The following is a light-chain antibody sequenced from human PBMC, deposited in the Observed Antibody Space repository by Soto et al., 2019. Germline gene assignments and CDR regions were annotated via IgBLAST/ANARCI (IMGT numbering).Light chain of an antibody. Sequence: DIQMTQSPSSLSASVGDRVTITCRASQSISSYLNWYQQKPGRAPKLLIYAASSLQSGVPSRFSGSGSGTDLTLTIAGLQPEDSASYFCQQSISAPLTFGGGTKVDIK. V-gene: IGKV1-39*01. CDR1: QSISSY. CDR3: QQSISAPLT. CDR2: AAS. J-gene: IGKJ4*01.